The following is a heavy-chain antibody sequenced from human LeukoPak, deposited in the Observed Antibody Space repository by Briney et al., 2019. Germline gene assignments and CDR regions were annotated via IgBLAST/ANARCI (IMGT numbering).Heavy chain of an antibody. D-gene: IGHD5-12*01. CDR3: ARGFGYDPGTFDY. CDR1: GGTFSSYA. Sequence: ASVKVSCKASGGTFSSYAFTWVRQAPGQGLEWMGGIIPIFTIANYAQKFQGRVTITADASTSTAYMELSSLRPEDTAVYYCARGFGYDPGTFDYWGQGTLVTVSS. CDR2: IIPIFTIA. V-gene: IGHV1-69*13. J-gene: IGHJ4*02.